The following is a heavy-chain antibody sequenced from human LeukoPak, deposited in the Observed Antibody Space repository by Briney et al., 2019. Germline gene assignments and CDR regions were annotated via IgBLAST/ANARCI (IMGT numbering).Heavy chain of an antibody. CDR1: GYTFTSYA. Sequence: WASVKVSCKASGYTFTSYAMNWVRQAPGQGLEWMGWINTNTGSPTYAQGFTGRFVFSLDTSVSTAYLQISSLKAEDTAVYYCASGPRITMVRGVIPGFGPWGQGTLVTVSS. J-gene: IGHJ5*02. CDR3: ASGPRITMVRGVIPGFGP. CDR2: INTNTGSP. D-gene: IGHD3-10*01. V-gene: IGHV7-4-1*02.